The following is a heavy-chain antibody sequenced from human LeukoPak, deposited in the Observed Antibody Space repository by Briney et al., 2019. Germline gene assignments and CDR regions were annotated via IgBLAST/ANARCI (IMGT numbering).Heavy chain of an antibody. CDR1: GFTFSSYA. Sequence: PGGSLRLSCAASGFTFSSYAMSWVRQAPGKGLEWVSTITDSGDVTYYTDSVKGRFTISRDNSKNTLYLQMHSLTAEDTALYFCAKGQTGAPSFYYFFYLDGWGKGSTVIVSS. J-gene: IGHJ6*03. CDR2: ITDSGDVT. CDR3: AKGQTGAPSFYYFFYLDG. D-gene: IGHD2-8*02. V-gene: IGHV3-23*01.